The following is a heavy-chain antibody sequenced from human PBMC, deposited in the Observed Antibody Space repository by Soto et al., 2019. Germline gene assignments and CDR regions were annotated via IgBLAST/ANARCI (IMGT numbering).Heavy chain of an antibody. J-gene: IGHJ3*02. D-gene: IGHD4-17*01. CDR3: AKAYDYARFDAFYI. CDR2: ISWNSGSI. CDR1: GFTFDDYA. Sequence: DVQLVESGGGLVQPGRSLRLSCAASGFTFDDYAMHWVRQAPGKGLEWVSGISWNSGSIGYADSVKGRLTISRDNAKNSLYLQMNSPRAEDTAVYYCAKAYDYARFDAFYIWGQGTMVTVSS. V-gene: IGHV3-9*01.